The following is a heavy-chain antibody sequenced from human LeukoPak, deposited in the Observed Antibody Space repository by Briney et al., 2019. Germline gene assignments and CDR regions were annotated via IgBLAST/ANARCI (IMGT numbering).Heavy chain of an antibody. J-gene: IGHJ4*02. CDR1: GFSLSTYG. D-gene: IGHD6-13*01. Sequence: GRSLRLSCAASGFSLSTYGMHWVRQAPETGLEWLALIWHDGSKDYYADSVKGRFTISRDNSNNPLYLEMNTLTADDTAMYYCAGDTPPGAAYYFEYWGQGALVTVSS. CDR3: AGDTPPGAAYYFEY. CDR2: IWHDGSKD. V-gene: IGHV3-33*01.